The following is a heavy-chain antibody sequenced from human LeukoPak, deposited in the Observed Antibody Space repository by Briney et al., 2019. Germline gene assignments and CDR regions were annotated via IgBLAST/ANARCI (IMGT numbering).Heavy chain of an antibody. CDR3: ARAVLGCSSTSCSDY. J-gene: IGHJ4*02. Sequence: SWIRQPPGKGLEWIGEINHSGSTNYNPSLKSRVTISVDTSKNQFSLKLSSVTAADTAVYYCARAVLGCSSTSCSDYWGQGTLVTVSS. CDR2: INHSGST. V-gene: IGHV4-34*01. D-gene: IGHD2-2*01.